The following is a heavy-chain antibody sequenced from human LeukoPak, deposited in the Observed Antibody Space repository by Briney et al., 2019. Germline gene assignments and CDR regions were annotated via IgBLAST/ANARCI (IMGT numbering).Heavy chain of an antibody. Sequence: PSETLSLTCTVSGVSITSYYWSWIRQPAGKGLEWIGYIYYSGSTNYNPSLKSRVTISVDTSKNQFSLRLSSVTAADTAVYYCARVTGYVMEDYFDYWGQGTLVTVSS. CDR1: GVSITSYY. D-gene: IGHD6-13*01. V-gene: IGHV4-59*01. J-gene: IGHJ4*02. CDR2: IYYSGST. CDR3: ARVTGYVMEDYFDY.